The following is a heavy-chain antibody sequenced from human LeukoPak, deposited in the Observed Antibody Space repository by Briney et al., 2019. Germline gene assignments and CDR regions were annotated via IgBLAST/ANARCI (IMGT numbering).Heavy chain of an antibody. Sequence: SETLSLTCTVSGGSISSYYWSWIRQPPGKGLEWIGYIYYTGSTNYNPSLKSRVTISVDTAKNQFSLKLSSVTAADTAVYYCARGYSSSPDYFDYWGQGTLVTVSS. V-gene: IGHV4-59*12. CDR3: ARGYSSSPDYFDY. CDR2: IYYTGST. D-gene: IGHD6-13*01. J-gene: IGHJ4*02. CDR1: GGSISSYY.